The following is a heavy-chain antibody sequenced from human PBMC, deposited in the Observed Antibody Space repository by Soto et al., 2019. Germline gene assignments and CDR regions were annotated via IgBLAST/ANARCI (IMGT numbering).Heavy chain of an antibody. D-gene: IGHD3-16*01. V-gene: IGHV1-69*02. CDR2: IVPLVDIA. J-gene: IGHJ4*02. CDR3: ARSRGFATRFASFDL. CDR1: GGTFSSYT. Sequence: QVQLVQSGAEFKKPGSSVKLSCRASGGTFSSYTLNWVRQAPGQGLQWMGKIVPLVDIANYEQKLQGRVTITADKSTNTVSMKLNSLISEDTAVYYCARSRGFATRFASFDLWGPGTRVTVSS.